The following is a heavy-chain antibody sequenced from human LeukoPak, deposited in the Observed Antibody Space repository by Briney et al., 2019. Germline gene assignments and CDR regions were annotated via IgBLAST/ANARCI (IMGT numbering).Heavy chain of an antibody. D-gene: IGHD3-10*01. Sequence: PGGSLRLSCAASGFTFSSYSMTWVRQAPGKGLEWVSYISSGSSTIYYADSVKGRFTISRDNAKNSLYLQMNSLRAEDTALYYCARDPTLYGPPNAFDIWGQGTMVTVSS. V-gene: IGHV3-48*04. CDR2: ISSGSSTI. J-gene: IGHJ3*02. CDR1: GFTFSSYS. CDR3: ARDPTLYGPPNAFDI.